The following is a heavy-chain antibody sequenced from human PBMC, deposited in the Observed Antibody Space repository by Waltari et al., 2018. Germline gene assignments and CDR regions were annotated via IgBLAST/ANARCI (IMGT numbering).Heavy chain of an antibody. V-gene: IGHV4-34*01. J-gene: IGHJ3*02. D-gene: IGHD6-6*01. CDR3: ARGWNGKYSRTNDAFDI. CDR2: INHSGST. Sequence: QVQLQQWGAGLLKPSETLSLTCAVYGGSFSGYYWSWIRQPPGKGLEWIGEINHSGSTKYNPALKSRVTIAVETSKNQFSLKLSSVTAADTAVYYCARGWNGKYSRTNDAFDIWGQGTMVTVSS. CDR1: GGSFSGYY.